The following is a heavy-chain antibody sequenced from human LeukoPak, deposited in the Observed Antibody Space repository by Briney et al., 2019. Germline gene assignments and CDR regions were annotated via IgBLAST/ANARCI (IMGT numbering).Heavy chain of an antibody. CDR1: GGSISSYY. Sequence: SETLSLTCSVSGGSISSYYWSWIRQPPGKGLEWIGYIYYSGRTSYNPSLKSRVTISVDTSKNQFSLKLSSVTAADTAVYYCAREPYYYDSTSHYYYYYMDVWGKGTTVTVSS. V-gene: IGHV4-59*12. CDR2: IYYSGRT. CDR3: AREPYYYDSTSHYYYYYMDV. J-gene: IGHJ6*03. D-gene: IGHD3-22*01.